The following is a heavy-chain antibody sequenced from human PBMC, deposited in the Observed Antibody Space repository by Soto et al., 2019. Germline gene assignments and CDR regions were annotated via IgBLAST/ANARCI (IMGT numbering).Heavy chain of an antibody. D-gene: IGHD1-1*01. CDR1: GFTFSTYG. CDR3: ANAIRTGY. V-gene: IGHV3-30*18. J-gene: IGHJ4*02. CDR2: ISYDGSNK. Sequence: QVQLVESGGGVVQPGRSLRLSCAASGFTFSTYGMHWVRQAPGKGLEWVAVISYDGSNKYYADSVKGRFTISRDNSKNTLYLQMNSLRADDTAVYYCANAIRTGYWGQETLVTVSS.